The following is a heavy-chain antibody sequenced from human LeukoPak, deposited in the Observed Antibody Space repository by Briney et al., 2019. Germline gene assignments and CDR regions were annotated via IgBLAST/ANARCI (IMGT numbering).Heavy chain of an antibody. CDR3: ARDTVAQSRTGFDL. J-gene: IGHJ5*02. Sequence: GASVNVSCKASGYTFSNYGSSWVRQAPGQGLEWMGWINPNSGDTTYAQNFQGRVTMTRDNSITTAYMEVSGLRDDDTAVYSCARDTVAQSRTGFDLWGQGTLVTVSS. CDR1: GYTFSNYG. CDR2: INPNSGDT. V-gene: IGHV1-2*02. D-gene: IGHD2-8*02.